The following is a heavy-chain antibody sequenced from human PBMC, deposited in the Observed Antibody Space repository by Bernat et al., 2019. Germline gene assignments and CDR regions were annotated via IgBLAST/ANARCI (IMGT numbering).Heavy chain of an antibody. CDR1: GGSISSYY. J-gene: IGHJ5*02. V-gene: IGHV4-59*01. CDR2: IYYSGST. CDR3: ARGGRDWFDP. Sequence: QVQLQESGPGLVKPSETLSLTCTVSGGSISSYYWSWIRQPPGKGLEWIGYIYYSGSTNYNPSLKSRVTISVDTSKNQFSLKLSSVTAADTAVYYCARGGRDWFDPWGQGTLVTVSS.